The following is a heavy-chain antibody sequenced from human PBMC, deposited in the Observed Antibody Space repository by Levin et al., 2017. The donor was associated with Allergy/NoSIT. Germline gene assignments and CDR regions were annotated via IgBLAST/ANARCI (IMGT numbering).Heavy chain of an antibody. CDR2: ISIIGSTI. D-gene: IGHD4-17*01. CDR3: ARGDYGGYSD. V-gene: IGHV3-48*02. Sequence: GESLKISCAASGFNFNSYTMNWVRQAPGKGLEWVSYISIIGSTIYYADSVKGRFTISRDNAKNSLYLQMNSLRDEDTAVYYCARGDYGGYSDWGQGTLVTVSS. CDR1: GFNFNSYT. J-gene: IGHJ1*01.